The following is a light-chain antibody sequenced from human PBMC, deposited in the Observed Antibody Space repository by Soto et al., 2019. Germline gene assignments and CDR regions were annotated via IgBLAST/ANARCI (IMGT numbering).Light chain of an antibody. CDR1: QTISSY. CDR2: ATS. J-gene: IGKJ3*01. CDR3: QQSSSAPLT. V-gene: IGKV1-39*01. Sequence: DIQMTQSPSSLSASVGDRVTITCRASQTISSYLTWYQQKSGQAPKLLIYATSTLQSGVPSRFSGSRYGTDFTLTISSLQPEDFATYYCQQSSSAPLTFGPWTRVDLK.